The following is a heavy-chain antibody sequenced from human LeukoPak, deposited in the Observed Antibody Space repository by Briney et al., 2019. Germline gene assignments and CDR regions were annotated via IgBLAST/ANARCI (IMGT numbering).Heavy chain of an antibody. CDR3: AKDGYGVLDY. Sequence: GGSLRLSCAASGFTLSSYSMNWVRQAPGKGLEWVSYISSSSTHIYYADSVKGRFTISRDNARNSLYLQMNSLRAEDTAVYYCAKDGYGVLDYWGQGTLVTVSS. CDR2: ISSSSTHI. J-gene: IGHJ4*02. CDR1: GFTLSSYS. D-gene: IGHD4-17*01. V-gene: IGHV3-21*04.